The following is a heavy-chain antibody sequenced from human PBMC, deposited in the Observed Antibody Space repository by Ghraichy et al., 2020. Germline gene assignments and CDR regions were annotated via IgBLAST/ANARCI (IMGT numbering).Heavy chain of an antibody. CDR2: IYWDDDK. V-gene: IGHV2-5*02. J-gene: IGHJ4*02. CDR3: AHRSFKNDWEHGNFDY. CDR1: GFSLNTTAVA. Sequence: SGPTLVKPTQTLTLTCTFSGFSLNTTAVAVGRVRLPPGKALEWLALIYWDDDKRYSPSLRTRLTITKDTSKNQVVLTMTNVDPVDTATYYCAHRSFKNDWEHGNFDYWGPGALVTVSS. D-gene: IGHD3-9*01.